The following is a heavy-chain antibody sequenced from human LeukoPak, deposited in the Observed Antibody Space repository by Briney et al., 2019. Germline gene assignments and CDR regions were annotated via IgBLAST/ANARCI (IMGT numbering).Heavy chain of an antibody. CDR3: AKWEYSSGWYFFDY. D-gene: IGHD6-19*01. Sequence: SCKASGYTFSSYAMSWVRQAPGKGLEWVSAISGSGGSTYYADSVKGRFTISRDNSKNTLYLQMNSLRAEDTAVYYCAKWEYSSGWYFFDYWGQGTLVTVSS. CDR2: ISGSGGST. V-gene: IGHV3-23*01. CDR1: GYTFSSYA. J-gene: IGHJ4*02.